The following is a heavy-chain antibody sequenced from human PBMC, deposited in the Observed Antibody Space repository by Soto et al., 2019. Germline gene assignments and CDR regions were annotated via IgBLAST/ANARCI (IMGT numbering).Heavy chain of an antibody. J-gene: IGHJ4*02. D-gene: IGHD3-10*01. CDR3: AKVSRKGSAIDFDY. CDR2: VNPNNGDT. CDR1: GYTFSNYD. V-gene: IGHV1-8*01. Sequence: QVQLVLSGAELKKPGASVKVSCKASGYTFSNYDMNWVRQATGQGPEWIGWVNPNNGDTGYAQKFQGRVTLTTDISTTTAYMELTSLRSEDTAIYYCAKVSRKGSAIDFDYWGQGTLIIVSS.